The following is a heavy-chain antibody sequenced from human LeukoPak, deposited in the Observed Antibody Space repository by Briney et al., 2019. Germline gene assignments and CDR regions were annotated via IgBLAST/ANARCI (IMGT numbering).Heavy chain of an antibody. Sequence: GGSLRLSCAASGFTFSSYDMRWVREAPGKGLEWVAVISYDGSNKYYADSVKGRFTISRDNSKNTLYLQMNSLRAEDTAVYYCASGYCSSTSCYPYYYGMDVWGKGTTVTVSS. CDR1: GFTFSSYD. CDR2: ISYDGSNK. V-gene: IGHV3-30*04. D-gene: IGHD2-2*03. CDR3: ASGYCSSTSCYPYYYGMDV. J-gene: IGHJ6*04.